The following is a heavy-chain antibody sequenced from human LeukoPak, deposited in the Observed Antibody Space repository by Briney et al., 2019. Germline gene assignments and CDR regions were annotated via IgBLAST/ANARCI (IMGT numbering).Heavy chain of an antibody. CDR1: GFTFSSYG. J-gene: IGHJ4*02. Sequence: GGSLRLSCAASGFTFSSYGTHWVRQAPGKGLEWVAFIRYDGSNKYYADSVKGRFTISRDNSKDTLYLQMNSLRAEDTAVYYCAKDVYGSGSYFDYWGQGTLVTVSS. CDR2: IRYDGSNK. D-gene: IGHD3-10*01. V-gene: IGHV3-30*02. CDR3: AKDVYGSGSYFDY.